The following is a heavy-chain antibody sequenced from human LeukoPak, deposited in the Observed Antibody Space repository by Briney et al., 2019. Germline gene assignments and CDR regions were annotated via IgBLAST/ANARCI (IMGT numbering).Heavy chain of an antibody. J-gene: IGHJ4*02. V-gene: IGHV4-30-4*01. CDR1: GGSISSGDYY. CDR2: IYYSGST. Sequence: PSETLSLTCTVSGGSISSGDYYWSWIRQPPGKGLEWIGYIYYSGSTYYNPSLKSRVTISVDTSKNQFSLKLSSVTAADTAVYYCASQTVTTFLGIDYWGQGTLVTVSS. CDR3: ASQTVTTFLGIDY. D-gene: IGHD4-17*01.